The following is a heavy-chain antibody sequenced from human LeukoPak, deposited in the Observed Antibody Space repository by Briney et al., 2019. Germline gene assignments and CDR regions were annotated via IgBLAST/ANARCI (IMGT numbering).Heavy chain of an antibody. Sequence: SETLSLTCTVSGGSISSTSYYWGWIRQPPGKGLEWIGNIYYSGSTYYNPSLNSRVTISVDTSKNQFSLKLSSVTAADTAVYYCAREGGWYYYTDYYYYMDVWGKGTTVTISS. D-gene: IGHD6-19*01. CDR3: AREGGWYYYTDYYYYMDV. CDR2: IYYSGST. CDR1: GGSISSTSYY. V-gene: IGHV4-39*07. J-gene: IGHJ6*03.